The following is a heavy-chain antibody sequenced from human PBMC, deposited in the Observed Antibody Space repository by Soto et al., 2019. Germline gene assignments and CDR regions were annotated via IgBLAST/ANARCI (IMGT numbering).Heavy chain of an antibody. CDR2: IYYSGST. Sequence: PSETLPLTCTVSGGSISSSIYYWGWIRQPPGKGLEWIGSIYYSGSTYYNPSLKSRVTISVDSSKNQFSLKLSSVTAADTAVYYCARHYGYGSGSYYYYYGMDVWGQGTTVTVSS. V-gene: IGHV4-39*01. J-gene: IGHJ6*02. CDR3: ARHYGYGSGSYYYYYGMDV. D-gene: IGHD3-10*01. CDR1: GGSISSSIYY.